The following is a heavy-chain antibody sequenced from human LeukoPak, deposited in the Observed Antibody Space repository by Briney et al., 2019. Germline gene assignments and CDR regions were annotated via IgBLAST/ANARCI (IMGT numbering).Heavy chain of an antibody. CDR1: GFTFSSYG. V-gene: IGHV3-30*18. Sequence: GGSLRLSCAASGFTFSSYGMHWVRQAPGKGLEWVAVISYDGSNKYYADSVKGRFTISRDNSKNTLYLQMNSLRAEDTAVYYCAKDPHYGDYVNYFGYWGQGTLVTVSS. CDR3: AKDPHYGDYVNYFGY. CDR2: ISYDGSNK. D-gene: IGHD4-17*01. J-gene: IGHJ4*02.